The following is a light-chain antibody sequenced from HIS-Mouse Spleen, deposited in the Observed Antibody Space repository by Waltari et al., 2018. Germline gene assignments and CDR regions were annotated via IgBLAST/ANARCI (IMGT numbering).Light chain of an antibody. CDR3: CSYAGSSTFVVV. V-gene: IGLV2-23*03. Sequence: QSALTQPASVSGSPGPSITISCTGTSSDVGSYNLVPWYQQHPGKAPKLMIYEGSKRPSGVSNRFSGSKSGNTASLTISGLQAEDEADYYCCSYAGSSTFVVVFGGGTKLTVL. CDR1: SSDVGSYNL. CDR2: EGS. J-gene: IGLJ2*01.